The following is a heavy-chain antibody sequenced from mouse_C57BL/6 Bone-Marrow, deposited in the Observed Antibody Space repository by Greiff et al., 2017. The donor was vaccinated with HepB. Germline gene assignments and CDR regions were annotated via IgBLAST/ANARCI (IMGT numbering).Heavy chain of an antibody. V-gene: IGHV1-55*01. CDR1: GYTFTSYW. J-gene: IGHJ4*01. CDR2: IYPGSGST. D-gene: IGHD2-4*01. CDR3: ARDDGYYDYDGPDYAMDY. Sequence: QVQLQQPGAELVKPGASVKMSCKASGYTFTSYWITWVKQRPGQGLEWIGDIYPGSGSTNYNEKFKSKATLTVDTSSSTAYMQLSSLTSEDSAVYYCARDDGYYDYDGPDYAMDYWGQGTSVTVSS.